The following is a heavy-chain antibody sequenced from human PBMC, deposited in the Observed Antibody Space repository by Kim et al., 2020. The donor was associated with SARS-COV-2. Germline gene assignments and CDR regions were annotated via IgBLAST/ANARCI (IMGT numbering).Heavy chain of an antibody. CDR3: ARAGGWRVRREDAFDI. CDR1: GFTFSSYD. Sequence: GGSLRLSCAASGFTFSSYDMHWVRQAPGKGLEWVSAIGTAGDTYYPGSVKGRFTISRENAKNSLYLQMNSLRAGDTAVYYCARAGGWRVRREDAFDIWGQGTMVTVSS. CDR2: IGTAGDT. J-gene: IGHJ3*02. D-gene: IGHD2-15*01. V-gene: IGHV3-13*04.